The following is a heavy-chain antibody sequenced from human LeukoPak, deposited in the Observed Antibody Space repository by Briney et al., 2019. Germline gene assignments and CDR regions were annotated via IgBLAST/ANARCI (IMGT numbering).Heavy chain of an antibody. V-gene: IGHV4-39*07. D-gene: IGHD3-10*01. J-gene: IGHJ4*02. CDR1: GDSITSRTYC. CDR2: LYYSGNT. CDR3: ASVQFPREGHYFDF. Sequence: SETLSLTCTVSGDSITSRTYCWDWIRQTPGKGLEWIGSLYYSGNTYYNPSLKGRVTISVDTSKNHFSLKLTSVTAADTAVYYCASVQFPREGHYFDFWGQGSLVTVS.